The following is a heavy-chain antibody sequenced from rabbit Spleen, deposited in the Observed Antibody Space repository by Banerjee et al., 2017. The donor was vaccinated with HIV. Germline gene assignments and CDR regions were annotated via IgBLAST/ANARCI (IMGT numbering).Heavy chain of an antibody. D-gene: IGHD2-1*01. J-gene: IGHJ4*01. CDR1: GFSFSSSYY. CDR2: IDAGSSAST. Sequence: QSLEESGGDLVKPGASLTLTCTASGFSFSSSYYMCWVRQAPGKGLEWIACIDAGSSASTYYADWAKGRFTISKTSSTTVTLRMTSLTAADRATYFCARDLVGVIGWNFYLWGPGTLVTVS. V-gene: IGHV1S40*01. CDR3: ARDLVGVIGWNFYL.